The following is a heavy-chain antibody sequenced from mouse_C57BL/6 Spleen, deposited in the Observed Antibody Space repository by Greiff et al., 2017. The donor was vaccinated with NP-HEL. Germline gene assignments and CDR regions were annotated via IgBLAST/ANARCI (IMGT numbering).Heavy chain of an antibody. D-gene: IGHD2-4*01. V-gene: IGHV7-3*01. CDR3: ARYPKMDYDGLYAMDY. Sequence: DVKLVESGGGLVQPGGSLSLSCAASGFTFTDYYMSWVRQPPGKALEWLGFIRNKANGYTTEYSASVKGRFTISRDNSQSILYLQMNALRAEDSATYYCARYPKMDYDGLYAMDYWGQGTSVTVSS. CDR1: GFTFTDYY. CDR2: IRNKANGYTT. J-gene: IGHJ4*01.